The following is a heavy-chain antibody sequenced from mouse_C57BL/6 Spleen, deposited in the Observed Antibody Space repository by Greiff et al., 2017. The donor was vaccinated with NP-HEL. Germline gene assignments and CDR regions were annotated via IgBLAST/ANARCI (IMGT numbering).Heavy chain of an antibody. CDR2: IYPRSGNT. D-gene: IGHD1-1*01. V-gene: IGHV1-81*01. J-gene: IGHJ1*03. Sequence: VHLVESGAELARPGASVKLSCKASGYTFTSYGISWVKQRTGQGLEWIGEIYPRSGNTYYNEKFKGKATLTADKSSSTAYMELRSLTSEDSAVYFCAREDYYGSSYVNWYFDVWGTGTTVTVSS. CDR3: AREDYYGSSYVNWYFDV. CDR1: GYTFTSYG.